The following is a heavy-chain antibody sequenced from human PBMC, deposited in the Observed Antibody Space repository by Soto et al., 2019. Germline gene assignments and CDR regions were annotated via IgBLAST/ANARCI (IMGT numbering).Heavy chain of an antibody. D-gene: IGHD3-10*01. J-gene: IGHJ6*02. V-gene: IGHV4-59*01. CDR1: GGSISSYY. CDR3: ARGEPPWFGGGMDV. CDR2: IYYSGST. Sequence: SETLSLTCTVSGGSISSYYWSWIRQPPGKGLEWIGYIYYSGSTNYNPSLKSRVTISVDTSKNQFSLKLSSVTAVDTAVYYCARGEPPWFGGGMDVWGQGTTVTVSS.